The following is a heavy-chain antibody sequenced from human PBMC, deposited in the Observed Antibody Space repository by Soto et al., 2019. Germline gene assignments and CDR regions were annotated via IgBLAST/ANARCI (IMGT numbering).Heavy chain of an antibody. D-gene: IGHD6-6*01. V-gene: IGHV3-53*01. CDR1: GFTVSSNY. J-gene: IGHJ4*02. CDR2: IYSGGST. Sequence: GGSLRLSCAASGFTVSSNYMSWVRQAPGKGLEWVSVIYSGGSTYYADSVKGRFTISRDNSKNTLYLQMNSLRAEDTAVYYCARGVGIAARLPLFDYWGQGTLVTVSS. CDR3: ARGVGIAARLPLFDY.